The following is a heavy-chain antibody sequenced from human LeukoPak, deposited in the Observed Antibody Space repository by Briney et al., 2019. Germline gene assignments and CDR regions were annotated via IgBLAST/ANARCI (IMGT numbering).Heavy chain of an antibody. Sequence: GGSLRLSCAASGFTFDDYGMSWVRQAPGKGLEWVSGINWNAGSTGYADSVKGRFTISRDNAKNSLYLQMNSLRAEDTAVYYCARFYGSGKYDYFDYWGQGTLVTVSS. D-gene: IGHD3-10*01. CDR2: INWNAGST. J-gene: IGHJ4*02. V-gene: IGHV3-20*04. CDR1: GFTFDDYG. CDR3: ARFYGSGKYDYFDY.